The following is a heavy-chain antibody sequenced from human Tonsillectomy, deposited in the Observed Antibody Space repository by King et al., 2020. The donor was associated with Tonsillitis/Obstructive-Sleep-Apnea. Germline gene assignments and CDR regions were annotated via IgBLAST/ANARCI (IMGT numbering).Heavy chain of an antibody. V-gene: IGHV3-33*01. CDR1: GFTFNNYG. Sequence: VQLVESGGGVVQPGRSLRLSCAASGFTFNNYGMHWVRQAPGKGLEWVAVIWYDGFNKYYADSVKGRFIISRANSKNTLYLQMNSLRAEDTAVYYCARGSLEVAAAEMYCFDYWGQGTLVTVSS. CDR3: ARGSLEVAAAEMYCFDY. J-gene: IGHJ4*02. CDR2: IWYDGFNK. D-gene: IGHD2-2*01.